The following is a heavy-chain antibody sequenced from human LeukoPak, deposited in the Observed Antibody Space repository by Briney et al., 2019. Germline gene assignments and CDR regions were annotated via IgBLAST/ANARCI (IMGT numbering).Heavy chain of an antibody. CDR3: ASYPSGDPPLDN. J-gene: IGHJ4*02. V-gene: IGHV5-51*01. Sequence: GESLKISCKGSGYSFTRYCIGWVRQMPGKCREWMGIIYPGDSDTRYSPSFQCQVTISADNSISTAYLQWSSLKASDTAMYYCASYPSGDPPLDNWGQGTLVTVSS. CDR2: IYPGDSDT. D-gene: IGHD4-17*01. CDR1: GYSFTRYC.